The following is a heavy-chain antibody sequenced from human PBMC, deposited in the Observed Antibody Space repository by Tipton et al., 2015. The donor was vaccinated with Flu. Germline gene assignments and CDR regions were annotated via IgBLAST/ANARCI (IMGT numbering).Heavy chain of an antibody. CDR1: GFTFRTNG. J-gene: IGHJ4*02. Sequence: GSLRLSCAASGFTFRTNGMHWVRQAPGKGLEWVAHIRSDETTEYADSVKGRFTISRDNSKDMLYLQMNRLRAEDTAVFYCAKSGGFDSWNQGALVIVSS. CDR3: AKSGGFDS. CDR2: IRSDETTE. D-gene: IGHD1-26*01. V-gene: IGHV3-30*02.